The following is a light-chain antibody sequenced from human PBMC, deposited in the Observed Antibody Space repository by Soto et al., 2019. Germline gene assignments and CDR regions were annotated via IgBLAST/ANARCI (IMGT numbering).Light chain of an antibody. V-gene: IGKV3-20*01. CDR2: DTS. J-gene: IGKJ2*01. CDR3: QQYATSSPRYT. CDR1: QSVNSNF. Sequence: EIVLTQSPGTLSLSPGERATLSCRASQSVNSNFLAWYQQKPGQAPRLLIFDTSTRATGIPDRFSGSGSGTVFTLTISRLEPEDFAVYYCQQYATSSPRYTFGPGTRLEIK.